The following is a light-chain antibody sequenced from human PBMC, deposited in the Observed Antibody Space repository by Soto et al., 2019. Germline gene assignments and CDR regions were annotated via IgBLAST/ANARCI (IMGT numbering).Light chain of an antibody. V-gene: IGKV3-15*01. CDR3: QQYINWPPKYT. J-gene: IGKJ2*01. CDR2: DAS. Sequence: IVLTQSPATLSVSPGERATLSCRASQSVSSNLAWYHQKPGQAPRLLIYDASTRATGIPARFSGSGSGTEFTLTISTLQSEDFAVYYCQQYINWPPKYTFGQGTKLEI. CDR1: QSVSSN.